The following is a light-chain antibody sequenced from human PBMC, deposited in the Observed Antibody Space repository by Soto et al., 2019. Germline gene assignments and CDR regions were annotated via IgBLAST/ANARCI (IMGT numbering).Light chain of an antibody. V-gene: IGLV2-14*01. J-gene: IGLJ3*02. Sequence: QSALTQPASVSGSPGQSITISCTGTSSDVGGYNFVSWYQQGPGKAPKLMIYEVNNRPSGVSNRFSGSKSGNTASLTISGLQAEDEADYYCSSSTSSGTWVFGGGTKLTVL. CDR1: SSDVGGYNF. CDR2: EVN. CDR3: SSSTSSGTWV.